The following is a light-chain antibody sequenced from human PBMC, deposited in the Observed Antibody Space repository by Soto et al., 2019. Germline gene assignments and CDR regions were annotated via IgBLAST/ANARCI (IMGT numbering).Light chain of an antibody. CDR2: DAS. J-gene: IGKJ4*01. CDR1: QGISSA. V-gene: IGKV1-13*02. Sequence: AIPLTQSPASLSASVGDRVTITCRASQGISSALAWYQQKPGKTPKLLISDASSLESGVPSRFSGSGSGTEFTLTISSLQPEDFATYYCQQRNTYPVTFGGGTKVEIK. CDR3: QQRNTYPVT.